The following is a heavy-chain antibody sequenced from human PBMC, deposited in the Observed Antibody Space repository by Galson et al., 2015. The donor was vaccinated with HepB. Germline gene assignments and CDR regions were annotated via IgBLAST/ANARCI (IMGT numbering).Heavy chain of an antibody. CDR2: IWYDGSNK. CDR1: GFTFSSYG. CDR3: ARPLRRGVEGGNLGYFDL. J-gene: IGHJ2*01. D-gene: IGHD3-10*01. V-gene: IGHV3-33*08. Sequence: SLRLSCAASGFTFSSYGMHWVRQAPGKGLEWVAVIWYDGSNKYYADSVKGRFTISRDNSKNTLYLQMNSLRAEDTAVYYCARPLRRGVEGGNLGYFDLWGRGTLVTVSS.